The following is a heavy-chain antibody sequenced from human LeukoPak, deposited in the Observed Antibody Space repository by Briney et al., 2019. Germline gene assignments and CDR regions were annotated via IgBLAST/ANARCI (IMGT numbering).Heavy chain of an antibody. CDR1: GYTFTSYG. J-gene: IGHJ4*02. CDR3: AREVSGGSVLRFLEWLSAGPYFDY. D-gene: IGHD3-3*01. V-gene: IGHV1-18*01. CDR2: ISAYNGNT. Sequence: GASVKVSCKASGYTFTSYGISWVRQAPGQGLEWMGWISAYNGNTNYAQKLQGRVTMTTDTSTSTAYMELRSLRSDDTAVYYCAREVSGGSVLRFLEWLSAGPYFDYWGQGTLVTVSS.